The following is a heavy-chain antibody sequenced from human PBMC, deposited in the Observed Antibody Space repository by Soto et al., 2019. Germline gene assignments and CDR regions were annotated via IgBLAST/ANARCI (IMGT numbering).Heavy chain of an antibody. Sequence: QVQLVQSGAEVKKPGSSVKVSCKASGGTFSSYAISWVRQAPGQGLEWMGGIIPIFGTANYAQKFQGRVTITADESTSXLYMELSSLRSEDTAVYYCASTGSISTSGRGDAFDIWGQGTMVTVSS. V-gene: IGHV1-69*12. D-gene: IGHD2-2*01. CDR2: IIPIFGTA. CDR1: GGTFSSYA. J-gene: IGHJ3*02. CDR3: ASTGSISTSGRGDAFDI.